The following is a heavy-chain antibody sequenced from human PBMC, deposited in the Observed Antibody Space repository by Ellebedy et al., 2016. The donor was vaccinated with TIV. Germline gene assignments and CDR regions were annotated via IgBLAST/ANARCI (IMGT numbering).Heavy chain of an antibody. D-gene: IGHD1-26*01. J-gene: IGHJ6*03. CDR2: ISGSGGAK. CDR3: ARGDTTVYYFYMDV. Sequence: GESLKISXDASDFTFSDYYMSWIRQAPGKGLEWVSSISGSGGAKYYADSVKGRFTISRDNARNSLFLQMNSLRAEDPAVYYCARGDTTVYYFYMDVWGKGTTVTVSS. V-gene: IGHV3-11*01. CDR1: DFTFSDYY.